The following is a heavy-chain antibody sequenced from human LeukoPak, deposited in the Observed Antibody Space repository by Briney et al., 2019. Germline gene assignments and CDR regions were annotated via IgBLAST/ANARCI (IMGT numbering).Heavy chain of an antibody. J-gene: IGHJ4*02. CDR1: GFTFSSYA. CDR2: ISGSGGST. CDR3: ARIVVVVAALDY. V-gene: IGHV3-23*01. D-gene: IGHD2-15*01. Sequence: GGSLRLSCAASGFTFSSYAMSWVRQAPGKGLEWVSAISGSGGSTYYADSVKGRFTISRDNSKNTLCLQMNSLRAEDTAVYYCARIVVVVAALDYWGQGTLVTASS.